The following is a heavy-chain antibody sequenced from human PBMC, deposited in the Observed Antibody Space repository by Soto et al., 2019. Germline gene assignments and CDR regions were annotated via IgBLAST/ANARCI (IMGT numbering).Heavy chain of an antibody. J-gene: IGHJ4*02. CDR1: GFTFSSYA. CDR2: ISGSGGST. V-gene: IGHV3-23*01. Sequence: GGSLRLSCAASGFTFSSYAMTWVRQAPGKGLEWVSVISGSGGSTYFADSVKGRFTISRDNSKNTLYLQMNSLRAEDTAVYYCARDRGYYDSSGRTRLRFWGQGTLVTVS. CDR3: ARDRGYYDSSGRTRLRF. D-gene: IGHD3-22*01.